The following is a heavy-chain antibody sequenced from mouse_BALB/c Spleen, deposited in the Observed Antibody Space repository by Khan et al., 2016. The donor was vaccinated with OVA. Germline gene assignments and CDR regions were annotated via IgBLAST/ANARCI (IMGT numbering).Heavy chain of an antibody. J-gene: IGHJ3*01. CDR3: ARGRSY. V-gene: IGHV3-2*02. Sequence: EVQLQESGPGLVKPSQSLSLTCTVTGFSITSDYAWNWIRQFPGNKLDWMGYITYSGTTSYHPSLKSRISITRYTSKNQFFLQLNSVTTEDTATYFCARGRSYWGQGTLVTVSA. CDR1: GFSITSDYA. CDR2: ITYSGTT.